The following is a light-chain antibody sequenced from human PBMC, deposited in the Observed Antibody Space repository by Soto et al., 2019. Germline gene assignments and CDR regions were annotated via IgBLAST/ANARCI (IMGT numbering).Light chain of an antibody. CDR3: HQYGSSPQVT. CDR2: DAS. CDR1: QIVASNY. J-gene: IGKJ5*01. V-gene: IGKV3-20*01. Sequence: EIVLTPSPGTVSLSPGERATLSCRAIQIVASNYLGWYQQKPGQAPRVLIFDASIRATGIPDRFSASGSGTDFTLTISRLEPEDFAMYYCHQYGSSPQVTFGKGQRRENK.